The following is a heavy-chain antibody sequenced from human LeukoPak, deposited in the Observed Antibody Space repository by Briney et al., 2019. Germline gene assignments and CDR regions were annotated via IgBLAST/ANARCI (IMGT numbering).Heavy chain of an antibody. CDR1: GGSFSGYY. Sequence: SETLSLXCAVYGGSFSGYYWSWIRQPPGKGLEWIGEINHSGSTNYNPSLKSRVTISVDTSKNQFSLKLSSVTAADTAVYYCAGGRAYSYGPDYWGQGTLVTVSS. CDR3: AGGRAYSYGPDY. D-gene: IGHD5-18*01. V-gene: IGHV4-34*01. CDR2: INHSGST. J-gene: IGHJ4*02.